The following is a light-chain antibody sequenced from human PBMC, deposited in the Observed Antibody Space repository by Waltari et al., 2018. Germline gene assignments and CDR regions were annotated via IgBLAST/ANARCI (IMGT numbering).Light chain of an antibody. Sequence: QSALTQPPSASGSPGQSVTISCTGTSSDVGSYNYVPWYQQHPGKAPKLMLYEVTKRPSGVPDRSAGSKSGNAASLTVSGLQAEDDADYFCSSYAGKNNVVFGGGTKLTVL. V-gene: IGLV2-8*01. CDR3: SSYAGKNNVV. CDR2: EVT. CDR1: SSDVGSYNY. J-gene: IGLJ3*02.